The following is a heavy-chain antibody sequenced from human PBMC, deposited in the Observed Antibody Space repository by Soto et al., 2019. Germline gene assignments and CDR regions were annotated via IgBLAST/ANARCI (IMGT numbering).Heavy chain of an antibody. V-gene: IGHV1-69*13. CDR3: ASSPARPGYYYYYGMDV. CDR2: IIPIFGTA. J-gene: IGHJ6*02. D-gene: IGHD6-6*01. CDR1: GGTFSSYA. Sequence: SSVKVSRKAPGGTFSSYAISWVRQAPGQGLEWMGGIIPIFGTANYAQKFQCRVTITADECTSTAYMELSSLRSEDTAVYYCASSPARPGYYYYYGMDVWGQGTTVTVSS.